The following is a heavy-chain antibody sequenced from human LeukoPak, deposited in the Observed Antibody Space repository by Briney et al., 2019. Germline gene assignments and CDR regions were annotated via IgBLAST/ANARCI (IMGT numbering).Heavy chain of an antibody. CDR3: ASNYYGSGSYPDY. D-gene: IGHD3-10*01. CDR1: GFTFSSYW. V-gene: IGHV3-7*03. CDR2: IKQDGSVK. Sequence: GGSLRLSCAASGFTFSSYWMSWVRQAPGKGLEWVANIKQDGSVKYYVDSVKGRFTISRDNAKNSLYLQMNSLRAEDTAVYYCASNYYGSGSYPDYWGQGTLVTVSS. J-gene: IGHJ4*02.